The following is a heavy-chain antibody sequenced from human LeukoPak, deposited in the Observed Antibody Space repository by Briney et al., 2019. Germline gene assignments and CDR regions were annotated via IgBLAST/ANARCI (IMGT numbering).Heavy chain of an antibody. Sequence: GGSLRLSCAASGFTVSSNYMSWVRQAPGKGLEWVSVIYSGGSTYYADSVKGRFTISRDNSKNTLYLQMNSLRAEDTAVYYCARVLAVTWFDAWGQGTLVTVSS. CDR1: GFTVSSNY. D-gene: IGHD6-19*01. CDR2: IYSGGST. J-gene: IGHJ5*02. CDR3: ARVLAVTWFDA. V-gene: IGHV3-66*01.